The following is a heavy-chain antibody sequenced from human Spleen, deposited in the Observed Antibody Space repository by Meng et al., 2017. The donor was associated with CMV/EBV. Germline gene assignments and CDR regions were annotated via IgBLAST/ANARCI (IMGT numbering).Heavy chain of an antibody. CDR3: ARDRAQLVPYYYYGMDV. CDR1: GGSVSSGSYY. J-gene: IGHJ6*02. CDR2: IYYSGST. D-gene: IGHD6-6*01. Sequence: GSLRLSCTVSGGSVSSGSYYWSWIRQPPGKGLEWIGYIYYSGSTNYNPSLKSRVTISVDTSKNQFSLKLSSVTAADTAVYYCARDRAQLVPYYYYGMDVWGQGTTVTVSS. V-gene: IGHV4-61*01.